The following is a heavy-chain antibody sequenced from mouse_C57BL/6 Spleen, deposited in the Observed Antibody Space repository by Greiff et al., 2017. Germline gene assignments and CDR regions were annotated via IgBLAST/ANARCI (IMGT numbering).Heavy chain of an antibody. J-gene: IGHJ2*01. CDR2: IDPEDGDN. CDR1: GFNIKDYY. CDR3: ARWGTTVVATEDY. V-gene: IGHV14-2*01. D-gene: IGHD1-1*01. Sequence: VQLQQSGAELVKPGASVKLSCTASGFNIKDYYMYWVQQRTEQSLEWIGRIDPEDGDNKYAPKFQGKATITADTSSNTAYLQLISLASEDTTVYYCARWGTTVVATEDYWGQGTTLTVSS.